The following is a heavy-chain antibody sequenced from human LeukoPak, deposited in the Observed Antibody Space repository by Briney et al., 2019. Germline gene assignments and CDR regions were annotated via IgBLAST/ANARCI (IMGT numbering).Heavy chain of an antibody. J-gene: IGHJ6*02. Sequence: ASVKVSCKASGYTFTSYDISWVRQATGQGLEWMGWMNPNSGNTGYAQKFQGRVTMTRNTSISTAYMELSSLRSEDTAVYYCARGQVYYYGSGDTDKPTYGMDVWGQGTTVTVSS. CDR3: ARGQVYYYGSGDTDKPTYGMDV. CDR2: MNPNSGNT. V-gene: IGHV1-8*01. D-gene: IGHD3-10*01. CDR1: GYTFTSYD.